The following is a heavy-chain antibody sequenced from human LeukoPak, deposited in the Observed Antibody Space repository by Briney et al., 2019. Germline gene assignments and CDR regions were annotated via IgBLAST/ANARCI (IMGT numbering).Heavy chain of an antibody. Sequence: ASVKVSCKASGGTFSSYAISWVRQAPGLGLEWMGGIIPIFGTANYAQKFQGRVTITADESTSTAYVELSSLRSEDTAVYYCARALGTAMVTAAFDIWGQGTMVTVSS. CDR2: IIPIFGTA. CDR3: ARALGTAMVTAAFDI. J-gene: IGHJ3*02. V-gene: IGHV1-69*13. D-gene: IGHD5-18*01. CDR1: GGTFSSYA.